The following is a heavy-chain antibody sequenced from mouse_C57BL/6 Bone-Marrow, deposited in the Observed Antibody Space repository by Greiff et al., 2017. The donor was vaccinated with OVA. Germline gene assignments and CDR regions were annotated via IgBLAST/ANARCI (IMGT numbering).Heavy chain of an antibody. Sequence: QVQLQQPGAELVKPRASVKLSCKASGYTFTSYWMQWVKQRPGQGLEWIGEIDPSDSYTNYNQKFKGKATLTVDTSSSTAYMQLSSLTSEDSAVYYCARSRTGFFDYWGQGTTLTVSS. CDR1: GYTFTSYW. J-gene: IGHJ2*01. CDR2: IDPSDSYT. D-gene: IGHD4-1*01. V-gene: IGHV1-50*01. CDR3: ARSRTGFFDY.